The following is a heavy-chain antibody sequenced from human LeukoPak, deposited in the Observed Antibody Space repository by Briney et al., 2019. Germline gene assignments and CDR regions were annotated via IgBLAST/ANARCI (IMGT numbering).Heavy chain of an antibody. V-gene: IGHV3-30*09. D-gene: IGHD4/OR15-4a*01. CDR2: KAHDGNHK. Sequence: GGPLRFPLAPPQFTFSNLVIPGAAQPQGRGREGVAFKAHDGNHKFYSDSVKGRFAISRDNSKNTLYLQMSSLSAEDTAVYFCAKDGAANSYWYFDLWGRGTLVTVSS. J-gene: IGHJ2*01. CDR3: AKDGAANSYWYFDL. CDR1: QFTFSNLV.